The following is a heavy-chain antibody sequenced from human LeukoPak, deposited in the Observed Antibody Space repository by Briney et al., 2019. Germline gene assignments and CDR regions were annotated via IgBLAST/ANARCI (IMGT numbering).Heavy chain of an antibody. V-gene: IGHV3-23*01. D-gene: IGHD6-19*01. CDR1: GFTFSNSA. J-gene: IGHJ4*01. CDR3: AKGIYSSGWSYFDY. Sequence: GGSLRLSCAASGFTFSNSAMSWVRQAPGKGLEWVSTLSGSGITTYYADSVKGRFTISRDNSKNTLYLKMNSLRAEDTAVYYCAKGIYSSGWSYFDYWGHGTLVTVSS. CDR2: LSGSGITT.